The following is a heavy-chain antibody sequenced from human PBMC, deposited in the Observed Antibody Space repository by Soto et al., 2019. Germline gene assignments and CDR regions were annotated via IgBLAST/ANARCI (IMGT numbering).Heavy chain of an antibody. J-gene: IGHJ6*02. V-gene: IGHV1-69*06. CDR3: ASIPDCSSTSCYDAYYYYYGMDV. D-gene: IGHD2-2*01. CDR2: IIPIFGTA. Sequence: SVKVSCKASGGTFSSYAISWVRQAPGQGLEWMGGIIPIFGTANYAQKFQGRVTITADKSTSTAYMELSSLRSEDTAVYYCASIPDCSSTSCYDAYYYYYGMDVWGQGTTVTVSS. CDR1: GGTFSSYA.